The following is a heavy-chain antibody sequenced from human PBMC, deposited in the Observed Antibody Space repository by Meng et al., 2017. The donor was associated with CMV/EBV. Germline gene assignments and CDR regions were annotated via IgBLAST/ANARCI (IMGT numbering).Heavy chain of an antibody. CDR1: GFTFSSYE. Sequence: GGSLRLSCAASGFTFSSYEMNWVRQAPGKGLEWVSYIGSSGTTIYYADSVKGRFTISRDNARNSLYLQMNSLRAEDTAVYYCAREGEGYSSSSAYVDYWGQGTLVTVSS. CDR3: AREGEGYSSSSAYVDY. V-gene: IGHV3-48*03. J-gene: IGHJ4*02. CDR2: IGSSGTTI. D-gene: IGHD6-6*01.